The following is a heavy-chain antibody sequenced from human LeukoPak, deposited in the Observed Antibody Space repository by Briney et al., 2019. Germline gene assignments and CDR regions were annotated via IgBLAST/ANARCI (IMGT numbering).Heavy chain of an antibody. CDR2: IYTSGST. J-gene: IGHJ6*03. V-gene: IGHV4-4*07. CDR3: ARDKGMADYYYMHV. CDR1: GGSISSYY. Sequence: SETLSLTCTVSGGSISSYYWSWIRLPAGKGLEWIGRIYTSGSTNYNPSLKSRVTMSVDTSKNQFSLKLSSVTAADTAVYYCARDKGMADYYYMHVWGKGTTVNVSS. D-gene: IGHD6-13*01.